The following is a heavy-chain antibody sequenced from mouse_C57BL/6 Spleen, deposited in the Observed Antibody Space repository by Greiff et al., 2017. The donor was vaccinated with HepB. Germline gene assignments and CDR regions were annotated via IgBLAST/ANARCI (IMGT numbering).Heavy chain of an antibody. CDR2: IRNKANGYTT. Sequence: EVQRVESGGGLVQPGGSLSLSCAASGFTFTDYYMSWVRQLPGKALEWLGFIRNKANGYTTEYSASVKGRFTISRDNSQSILYLPMNALRAEDSATYYCASSRYYYGSSGYVDVWGTGTTVTVSS. CDR3: ASSRYYYGSSGYVDV. D-gene: IGHD1-1*01. CDR1: GFTFTDYY. V-gene: IGHV7-3*03. J-gene: IGHJ1*03.